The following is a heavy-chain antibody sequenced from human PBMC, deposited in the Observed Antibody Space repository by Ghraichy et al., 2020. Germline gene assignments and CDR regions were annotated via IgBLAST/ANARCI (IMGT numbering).Heavy chain of an antibody. CDR3: ARHEVQLWYTPGWGYFDY. CDR2: IYYSGST. D-gene: IGHD5-18*01. V-gene: IGHV4-39*01. CDR1: GGSISSSSYY. J-gene: IGHJ4*02. Sequence: SETLSLTCTVSGGSISSSSYYWGWIRQPPGKGLEWIGSIYYSGSTYYNPSLKSRVTISVDTSKNQFSLKLSSVTAADTAVYYWARHEVQLWYTPGWGYFDYWGQGTLVTVSS.